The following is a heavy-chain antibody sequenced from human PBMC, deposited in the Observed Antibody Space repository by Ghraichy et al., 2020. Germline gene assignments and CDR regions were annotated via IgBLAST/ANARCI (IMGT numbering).Heavy chain of an antibody. CDR3: ARSTTEKDAFDI. D-gene: IGHD2/OR15-2a*01. CDR2: IYWNDDK. CDR1: GFSLSTSGVA. V-gene: IGHV2-5*01. J-gene: IGHJ3*02. Sequence: SGPTLVKPTQTLTLTCTFSGFSLSTSGVAVGWIRQPPGKALEWLAHIYWNDDKRYSPFLKSRFTITKDTSKNQVVLTLINMGPVDTATYYCARSTTEKDAFDIWGQGTMVTVSS.